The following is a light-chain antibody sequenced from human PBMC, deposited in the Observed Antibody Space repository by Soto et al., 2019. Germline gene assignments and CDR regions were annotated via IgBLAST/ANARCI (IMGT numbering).Light chain of an antibody. J-gene: IGKJ1*01. CDR2: RAS. CDR1: QSVSTN. V-gene: IGKV3-15*01. Sequence: DIVMTQSPATLSVSPGGRATLSCRASQSVSTNLAWYQQSPGQAPRLLIYRASTRAAGVPARFSGSGSGTEFTLTISGLQSEDFAVYYCHQYNYWLAWTFGQGTKVDIK. CDR3: HQYNYWLAWT.